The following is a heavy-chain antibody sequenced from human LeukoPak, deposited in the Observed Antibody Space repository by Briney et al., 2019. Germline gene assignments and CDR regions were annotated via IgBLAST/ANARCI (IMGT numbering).Heavy chain of an antibody. CDR3: ARAGRAAAGYDDAFDI. V-gene: IGHV4-39*07. D-gene: IGHD6-13*01. CDR2: IYYSGST. CDR1: GGSISSSSYY. J-gene: IGHJ3*02. Sequence: SETLSLTCTVSGGSISSSSYYWGWIRQPPGKGLEWIGSIYYSGSTYYNPSLKSRVTISVGTSKNQFSLKLSSVTAADTAVYYCARAGRAAAGYDDAFDIWGQGTMVTVSS.